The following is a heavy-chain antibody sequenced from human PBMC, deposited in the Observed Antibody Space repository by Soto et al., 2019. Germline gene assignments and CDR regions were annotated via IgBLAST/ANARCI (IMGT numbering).Heavy chain of an antibody. J-gene: IGHJ4*02. CDR3: AKFFVETGGSSGWPWTFHY. CDR1: GFTFSSYA. CDR2: ISGSGGTT. D-gene: IGHD6-25*01. Sequence: EVQLLESGGGLVQPGRSLRLSCAASGFTFSSYAMSWVRQAPGKGLEWVSAISGSGGTTYYAASVKGRFTISRDNSKNMLFLQMNGLRAEDTAVYYCAKFFVETGGSSGWPWTFHYWGQGTLVTVSS. V-gene: IGHV3-23*01.